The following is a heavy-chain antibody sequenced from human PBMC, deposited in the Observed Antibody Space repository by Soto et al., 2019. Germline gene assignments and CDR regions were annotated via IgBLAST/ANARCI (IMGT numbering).Heavy chain of an antibody. CDR1: GGTFSSYA. CDR3: ARGCGILTGSQTVGSFDI. V-gene: IGHV1-69*01. D-gene: IGHD3-9*01. J-gene: IGHJ3*02. Sequence: QVQLVQSGAEVKKPGSSVKVSCKASGGTFSSYAIRWVRQATGQGLEWMGGIIPIFGTANYAQKFQGRVTLTADEATSTAYMELSSLRSEDTAVYYCARGCGILTGSQTVGSFDICGQGTMVTVAS. CDR2: IIPIFGTA.